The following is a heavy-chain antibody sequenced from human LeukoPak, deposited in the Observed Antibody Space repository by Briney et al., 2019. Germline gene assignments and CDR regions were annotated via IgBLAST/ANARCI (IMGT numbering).Heavy chain of an antibody. J-gene: IGHJ6*02. CDR1: GFTFSSYS. CDR2: ISSSSSYM. V-gene: IGHV3-21*01. Sequence: GGSLRLSCAASGFTFSSYSMNWVRQAPGKGLEWVSSISSSSSYMYYADSVKGRFTISRDNSKNTLYLQMNSLRAEDTAVYYCAKAGHYDILSDYYLSGMDVWGQGTTVTVSS. CDR3: AKAGHYDILSDYYLSGMDV. D-gene: IGHD3-9*01.